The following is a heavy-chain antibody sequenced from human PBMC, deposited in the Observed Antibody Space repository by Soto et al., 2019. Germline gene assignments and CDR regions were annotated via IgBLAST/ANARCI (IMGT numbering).Heavy chain of an antibody. CDR1: GFTFSSYS. V-gene: IGHV3-48*02. CDR3: AIDWYSNALAPDAVDM. D-gene: IGHD4-4*01. Sequence: EVQLVESGGGLVQPGESLRLSCAASGFTFSSYSLNWVRQAPGKGLEWVSYISASSSNIYYADSVKGRFTISRDNANISLYLQLNSLRDGDTAVYYSAIDWYSNALAPDAVDMWGQGTMVIVSS. J-gene: IGHJ3*02. CDR2: ISASSSNI.